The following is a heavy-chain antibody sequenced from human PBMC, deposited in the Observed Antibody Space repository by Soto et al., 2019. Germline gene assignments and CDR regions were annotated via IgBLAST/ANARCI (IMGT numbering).Heavy chain of an antibody. CDR2: VYNSGST. J-gene: IGHJ4*02. CDR3: ARYRREAVAGYTLDN. Sequence: SATLSLTCTVSGGSISSNYWTWIRQPPGKGLEWIGYVYNSGSTNYNPSLKSRVTISEDTSKRKFSLKVNSMTAAYTDVYYCARYRREAVAGYTLDNWGQGILVTVSS. CDR1: GGSISSNY. V-gene: IGHV4-59*01. D-gene: IGHD6-13*01.